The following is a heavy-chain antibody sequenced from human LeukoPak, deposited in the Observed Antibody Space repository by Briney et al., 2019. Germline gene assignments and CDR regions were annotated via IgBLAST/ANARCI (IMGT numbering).Heavy chain of an antibody. D-gene: IGHD4-23*01. J-gene: IGHJ3*02. V-gene: IGHV1-18*01. Sequence: ASVKVSCKTSGYTFTSYGVSWVRQAPGRGLEWTGWISTYNVHTNYAQNLQGRVTMTTDTSTSTAYMELRSLTSDDTALYYCARADYYGGNPGAFDIWGQGTMVTVSS. CDR1: GYTFTSYG. CDR3: ARADYYGGNPGAFDI. CDR2: ISTYNVHT.